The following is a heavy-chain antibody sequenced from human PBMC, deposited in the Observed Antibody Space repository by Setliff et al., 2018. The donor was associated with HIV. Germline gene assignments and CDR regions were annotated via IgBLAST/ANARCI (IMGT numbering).Heavy chain of an antibody. V-gene: IGHV4-34*01. Sequence: SETLSLTCAVYGGSFSGNYWSWIRQPPGKGLEWIGDINHGGSTNYNPSLKSRVTISVDMSKNQISLKLSSVTAADTAVYYCARESSSSGLAEWFDSWGQGTLVTVSS. CDR2: INHGGST. CDR1: GGSFSGNY. CDR3: ARESSSSGLAEWFDS. J-gene: IGHJ5*01. D-gene: IGHD6-6*01.